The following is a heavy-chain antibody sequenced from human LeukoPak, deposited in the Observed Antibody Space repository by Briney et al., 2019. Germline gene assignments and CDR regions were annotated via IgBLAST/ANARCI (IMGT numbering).Heavy chain of an antibody. V-gene: IGHV4-4*09. D-gene: IGHD5-12*01. Sequence: SETLSLTCTVSGGSISSYYWSWIRQPPGKGLEWIGYIYASGSTNYNPSLKSRVTISIDTSKNQFSLSLSSVTAADTAVYYCARRGTWQGYDYWGQGTLVTVYS. J-gene: IGHJ4*02. CDR1: GGSISSYY. CDR2: IYASGST. CDR3: ARRGTWQGYDY.